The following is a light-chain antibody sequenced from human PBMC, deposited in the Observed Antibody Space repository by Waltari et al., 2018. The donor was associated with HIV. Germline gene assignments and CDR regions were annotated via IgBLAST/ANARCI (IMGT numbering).Light chain of an antibody. CDR2: DVT. Sequence: QSALTQPPSVSGSPGQSVTMSCTGNSSDYSTSERISWYQQTPGTAPKAVIHDVTDRPSGVPDRFSGFKFDYTASLTISGLQAEDEADYYCALYLGNNTHYVFGTGTKVTVL. CDR3: ALYLGNNTHYV. CDR1: SSDYSTSER. J-gene: IGLJ1*01. V-gene: IGLV2-18*01.